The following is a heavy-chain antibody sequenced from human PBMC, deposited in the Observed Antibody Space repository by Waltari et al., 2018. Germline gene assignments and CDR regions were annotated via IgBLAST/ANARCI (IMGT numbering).Heavy chain of an antibody. CDR3: ASTPRYYGSGSYFVTPVRGGDY. J-gene: IGHJ4*02. Sequence: QVQLQQWGAGLLKPSETLSLTCAVYGGSFSGYYWSWIRQPPGKGPEWIGEINHSGSTNYNPSLKSRVTISVDTSKNQFSLKLSSVTAADTAVYYCASTPRYYGSGSYFVTPVRGGDYWGQGTLVTVSS. CDR1: GGSFSGYY. V-gene: IGHV4-34*01. CDR2: INHSGST. D-gene: IGHD3-10*01.